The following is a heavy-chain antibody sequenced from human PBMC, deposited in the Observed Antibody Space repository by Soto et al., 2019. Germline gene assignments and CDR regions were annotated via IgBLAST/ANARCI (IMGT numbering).Heavy chain of an antibody. J-gene: IGHJ4*02. CDR1: GFTFSSYW. Sequence: PGGSLRLSCAAYGFTFSSYWMSWVRQAPGKGLEWVANIKQDGSEKYYVDSVKGRFTISRDNAKNSLYLQMNSLRAEDTAVYYCARGDSWNDEASDYWGQGTLVSVSS. V-gene: IGHV3-7*01. CDR2: IKQDGSEK. D-gene: IGHD1-1*01. CDR3: ARGDSWNDEASDY.